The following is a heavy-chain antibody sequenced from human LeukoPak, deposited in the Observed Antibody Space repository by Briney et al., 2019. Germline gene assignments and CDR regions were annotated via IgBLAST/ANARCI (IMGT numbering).Heavy chain of an antibody. CDR2: ISYDGSNK. J-gene: IGHJ4*02. V-gene: IGHV3-30-3*01. CDR3: ARVTVTKMWGYFDY. D-gene: IGHD4-17*01. CDR1: GFTFSSYA. Sequence: GGSLRLSSAASGFTFSSYAMSWVRQAPGKGLEWVAVISYDGSNKYYADSVKGRFTISRDNSKNTLYLQMNSLRAEDTAVYYCARVTVTKMWGYFDYWGQGTLVTVSS.